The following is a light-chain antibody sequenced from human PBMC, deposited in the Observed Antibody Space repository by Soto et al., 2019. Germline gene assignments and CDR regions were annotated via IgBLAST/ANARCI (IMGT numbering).Light chain of an antibody. J-gene: IGKJ4*01. CDR1: QGISNY. V-gene: IGKV1-27*01. Sequence: DIQMTQSPSSLSASVGDRVTITCPASQGISNYLAWYQQIPGEVTKLLIPAASTLQSGDPSRFSGTGSRTDFTLTISSMQRADVATYYCQTYSNVPAFGGGTRLEI. CDR2: AAS. CDR3: QTYSNVPA.